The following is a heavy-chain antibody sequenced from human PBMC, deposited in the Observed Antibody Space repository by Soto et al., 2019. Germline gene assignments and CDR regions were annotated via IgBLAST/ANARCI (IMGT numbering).Heavy chain of an antibody. D-gene: IGHD3-16*01. V-gene: IGHV1-69*12. CDR2: IIPIFGTA. CDR3: ATRWTGGPRSYYGMDV. J-gene: IGHJ6*02. Sequence: QVQLVQSGAEVKKPGSSVKVSCKASGGTFSSYAISWVRQAPGQGLEWMGGIIPIFGTADYAQKFQGRVTITADESTSTAYMELSSLRCEDTAVYYCATRWTGGPRSYYGMDVWGQGTTVTVSS. CDR1: GGTFSSYA.